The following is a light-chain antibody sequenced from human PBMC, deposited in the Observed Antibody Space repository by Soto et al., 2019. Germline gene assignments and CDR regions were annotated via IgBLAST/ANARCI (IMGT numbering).Light chain of an antibody. J-gene: IGKJ1*01. V-gene: IGKV1-5*01. CDR1: QTISTW. Sequence: DIQMTQSPSTLSASVGDRVTTTCRASQTISTWLAWDQQKPGKAPKLLIYDASTLESGVPSRFSGSGSGTEFTLTISTLQPDDFATYYCQQYSIYTWTFGQGTKVDI. CDR2: DAS. CDR3: QQYSIYTWT.